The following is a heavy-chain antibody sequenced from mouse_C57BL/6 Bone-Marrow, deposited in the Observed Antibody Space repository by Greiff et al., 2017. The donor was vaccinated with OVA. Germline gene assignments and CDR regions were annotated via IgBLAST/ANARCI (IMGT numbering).Heavy chain of an antibody. CDR3: ARKDSNFFAY. CDR2: INPYNGGT. Sequence: EVQLQQSGPVLVKPGASVKMSCKASGYTFTDYYMNWVKQSHGKSLEWIGVINPYNGGTSYNQKFKGKATLTVDKSSSTAYMELNSLTSEDSAVYYCARKDSNFFAYWGQGTLVTVSA. CDR1: GYTFTDYY. D-gene: IGHD2-5*01. J-gene: IGHJ3*01. V-gene: IGHV1-19*01.